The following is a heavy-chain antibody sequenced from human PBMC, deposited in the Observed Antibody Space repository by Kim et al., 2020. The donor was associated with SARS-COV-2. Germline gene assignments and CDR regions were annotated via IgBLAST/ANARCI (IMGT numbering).Heavy chain of an antibody. D-gene: IGHD6-13*01. J-gene: IGHJ4*02. CDR2: IIPIFGTA. V-gene: IGHV1-69*13. CDR3: AGYSSSWYRYFDY. Sequence: SVKVSCKASGGTFSSYAISWVRQAPGQGLEWMGGIIPIFGTANYAQKFQGRVTITADESTSTAYMELSSLRSEDTAVYYCAGYSSSWYRYFDYWGQGTLVTVSS. CDR1: GGTFSSYA.